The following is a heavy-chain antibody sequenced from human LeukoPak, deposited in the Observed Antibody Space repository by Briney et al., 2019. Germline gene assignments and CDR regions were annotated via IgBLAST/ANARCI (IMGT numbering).Heavy chain of an antibody. V-gene: IGHV1-2*03. CDR1: GYTFTGYY. CDR3: ARDIASAYRNGLYYCFGMDV. Sequence: LGASVKVSCKASGYTFTGYYMHWVRQAPGQGLEWMGWINPNSGDTNYAQKFQGRVTMTRDTSISTAYVELSRLRSDDTAVYYCARDIASAYRNGLYYCFGMDVWGQGTTVTVSS. CDR2: INPNSGDT. J-gene: IGHJ6*02. D-gene: IGHD5-18*01.